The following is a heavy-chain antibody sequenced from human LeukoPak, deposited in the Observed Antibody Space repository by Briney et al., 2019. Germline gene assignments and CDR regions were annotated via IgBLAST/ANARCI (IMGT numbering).Heavy chain of an antibody. Sequence: GGSVKVSCKASGGTFSSYAISWVRQAPGQGHEWMGGIIPIFGTANYAQKFQGRVTITADESTSTAYMELSSLRSEDTAVYYCARANPWNYDILTGTPYYFDYWGQGTLVTVSS. CDR3: ARANPWNYDILTGTPYYFDY. V-gene: IGHV1-69*13. J-gene: IGHJ4*02. D-gene: IGHD3-9*01. CDR1: GGTFSSYA. CDR2: IIPIFGTA.